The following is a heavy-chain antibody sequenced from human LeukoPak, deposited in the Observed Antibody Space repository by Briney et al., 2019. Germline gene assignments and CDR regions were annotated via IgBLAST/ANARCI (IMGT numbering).Heavy chain of an antibody. J-gene: IGHJ6*02. CDR1: GFTFSNYA. Sequence: GSLRLSCTASGFTFSNYAMTWVRQAPGKGLEWVSSISGTGGRTYSADSVKGRFTISGDNSKNTLYLQMKNLRVEHTAVYYCAKGLHGGVGYGVDVWGQGTTVSVSS. CDR3: AKGLHGGVGYGVDV. CDR2: ISGTGGRT. D-gene: IGHD3-16*01. V-gene: IGHV3-23*01.